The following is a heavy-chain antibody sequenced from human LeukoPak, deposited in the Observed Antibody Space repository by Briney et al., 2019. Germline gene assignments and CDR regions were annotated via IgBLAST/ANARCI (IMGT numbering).Heavy chain of an antibody. CDR3: ASAPLGNSFGYMAY. V-gene: IGHV4-31*03. D-gene: IGHD5-18*01. CDR2: IYYTGRT. CDR1: GGSISSGGYY. J-gene: IGHJ4*02. Sequence: SETLSLTCTVSGGSISSGGYYWNWIRQHPAEGLEWNGHIYYTGRTTYNPSVKSRVTISADTSKNQFSLMLNSVTAADTAVYFCASAPLGNSFGYMAYWGQGALVTVSS.